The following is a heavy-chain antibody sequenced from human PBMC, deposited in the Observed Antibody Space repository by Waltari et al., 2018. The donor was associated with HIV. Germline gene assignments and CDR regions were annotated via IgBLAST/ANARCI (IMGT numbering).Heavy chain of an antibody. D-gene: IGHD3-22*01. CDR1: GFTVSSNY. V-gene: IGHV3-53*02. CDR2: IYSGSST. Sequence: EVQLVETGGGLIQHGGSLRLSCAASGFTVSSNYMSWVRQAPGKGLEWVSVIYSGSSTYYADSVKGRFTISRDNSKNTRYLQMNSLRAEDTAVYYCARGGDYYDSRYFDYWGQGTLVTVSS. CDR3: ARGGDYYDSRYFDY. J-gene: IGHJ4*02.